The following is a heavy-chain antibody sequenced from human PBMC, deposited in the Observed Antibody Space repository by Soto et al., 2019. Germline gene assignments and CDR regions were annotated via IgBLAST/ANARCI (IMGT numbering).Heavy chain of an antibody. CDR1: GFTFSSYE. CDR2: ISSSGSTI. J-gene: IGHJ4*02. D-gene: IGHD3-3*01. Sequence: GGSLRLSCAASGFTFSSYEMNWVRQAPGKGLEWVSYISSSGSTIYYADSVKGRFTISRDNAKNSLYLQMNSLRAEDTAVYYCARHYTIFGVVINFDYWGQGTLVTVSS. CDR3: ARHYTIFGVVINFDY. V-gene: IGHV3-48*03.